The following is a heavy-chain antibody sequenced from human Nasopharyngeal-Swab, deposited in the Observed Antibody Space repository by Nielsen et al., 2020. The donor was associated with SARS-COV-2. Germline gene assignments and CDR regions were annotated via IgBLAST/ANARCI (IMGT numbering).Heavy chain of an antibody. CDR1: GGSISSGSYY. Sequence: SETLSLTCIVSGGSISSGSYYWSWIRQPSAKGLEWIGRMYTSGSTTYNPSLKSRVTISVDTSQNQLFLKLSSVTAADTAVYYCARAGGRDYYDSSGPSWFDSWGQGTLVTVSS. J-gene: IGHJ5*01. D-gene: IGHD3-22*01. V-gene: IGHV4-61*02. CDR3: ARAGGRDYYDSSGPSWFDS. CDR2: MYTSGST.